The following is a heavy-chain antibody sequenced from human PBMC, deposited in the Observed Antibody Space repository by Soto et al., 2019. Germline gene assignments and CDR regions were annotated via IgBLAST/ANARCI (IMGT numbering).Heavy chain of an antibody. J-gene: IGHJ5*02. CDR1: GDSVPSNSAA. CDR3: ARAGYSSGWSPELNWLDP. V-gene: IGHV6-1*01. CDR2: TYYRSKWYN. D-gene: IGHD6-19*01. Sequence: SQTLSLTCVISGDSVPSNSAAWNWIRQSPSRGLEWLGRTYYRSKWYNDYAVSVKSRITINPDTSKNQFSLQLNSVTPEDTAVYYCARAGYSSGWSPELNWLDPWGQGTLVIVSS.